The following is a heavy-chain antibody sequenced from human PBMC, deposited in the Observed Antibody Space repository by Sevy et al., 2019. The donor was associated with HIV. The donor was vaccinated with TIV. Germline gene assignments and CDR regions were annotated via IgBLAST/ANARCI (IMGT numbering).Heavy chain of an antibody. J-gene: IGHJ5*02. CDR2: IRYDGSNK. CDR1: GFTFSSYG. D-gene: IGHD2-15*01. V-gene: IGHV3-30*02. Sequence: GGYLRLSCAASGFTFSSYGMHWVRQAPGKGLEWVAFIRYDGSNKYYADSVKGRFTISRDNSKNTLYLQMNSLRAEDTAVYYCAGGGYCSGASCPVVGWFDPWGQGTLVTVSS. CDR3: AGGGYCSGASCPVVGWFDP.